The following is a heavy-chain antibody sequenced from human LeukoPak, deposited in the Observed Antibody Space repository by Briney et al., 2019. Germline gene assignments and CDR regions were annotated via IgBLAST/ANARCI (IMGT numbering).Heavy chain of an antibody. J-gene: IGHJ4*02. CDR1: GGTFSKYS. V-gene: IGHV1-69*05. Sequence: ASVKVSCKASGGTFSKYSISWVRQAPGQGLEWMGTIIPISGASNYAQNFQGRVTVTTDESTSTAYMELSSLSSEDTAVYYCARGYCTDTICLGRPYFDYWGQGTLVTVSS. D-gene: IGHD2-2*01. CDR3: ARGYCTDTICLGRPYFDY. CDR2: IIPISGAS.